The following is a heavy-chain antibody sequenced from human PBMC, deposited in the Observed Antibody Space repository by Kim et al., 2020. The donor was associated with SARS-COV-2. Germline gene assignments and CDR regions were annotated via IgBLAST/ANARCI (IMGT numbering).Heavy chain of an antibody. CDR2: ISGAGDTT. D-gene: IGHD5-12*01. CDR3: TKDEYNYDFDY. CDR1: GFTFHDYA. J-gene: IGHJ4*02. Sequence: GGSLRLSCAASGFTFHDYAMHWVRQVPGKGLEWLSLISGAGDTTYYSDSMKGRITVSRDNSKNTLYLQMSSLRTEDTALYYCTKDEYNYDFDYWGQGTLVTVSS. V-gene: IGHV3-43*02.